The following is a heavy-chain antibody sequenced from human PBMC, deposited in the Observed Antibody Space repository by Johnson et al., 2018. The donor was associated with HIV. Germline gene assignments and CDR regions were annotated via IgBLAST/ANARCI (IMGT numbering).Heavy chain of an antibody. CDR3: ARSMFFQVMGELSSSGTSGFDI. J-gene: IGHJ3*02. Sequence: QVQLVESGGGVVQPGRSLRLSCAVSGFTFTSHGMHWVRQAPGKGLEWVAVISYDGSNKYYADSVKGRFTISRDNAKNTLYLQMNNLRVEDTALYYCARSMFFQVMGELSSSGTSGFDIWGQGTMVTVSS. V-gene: IGHV3-30*03. CDR2: ISYDGSNK. D-gene: IGHD3-16*02. CDR1: GFTFTSHG.